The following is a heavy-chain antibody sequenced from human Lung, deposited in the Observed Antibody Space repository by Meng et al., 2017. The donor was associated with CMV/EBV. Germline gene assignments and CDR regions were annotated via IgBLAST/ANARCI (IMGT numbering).Heavy chain of an antibody. D-gene: IGHD2-2*01. V-gene: IGHV5-51*01. CDR3: ARHSSTETDIVVVPAATAAFDI. CDR2: IYPGDSDT. Sequence: GEXXKISCKGSGYSFTSYWIGWVRQMPGKGLEWMGIIYPGDSDTRYSPSFQGQVTISADKSISTAYLQWSSLKASDTAMYYCARHSSTETDIVVVPAATAAFDIWXQGTXVTVSS. J-gene: IGHJ3*02. CDR1: GYSFTSYW.